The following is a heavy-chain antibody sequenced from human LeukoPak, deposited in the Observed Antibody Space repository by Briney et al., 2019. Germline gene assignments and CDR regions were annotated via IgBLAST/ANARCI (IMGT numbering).Heavy chain of an antibody. D-gene: IGHD3-22*01. CDR3: AFPDGDYYDRRGAFRI. CDR2: INPSGGST. CDR1: GYTFTSYY. Sequence: ASVKVSCKASGYTFTSYYMHWVRQAPGQGLEWMGIINPSGGSTSYAQKFQGRVTMTRDTSASTAYMELSNLRSGDTAMYYCAFPDGDYYDRRGAFRIWGQGTLVTVSS. J-gene: IGHJ3*02. V-gene: IGHV1-46*01.